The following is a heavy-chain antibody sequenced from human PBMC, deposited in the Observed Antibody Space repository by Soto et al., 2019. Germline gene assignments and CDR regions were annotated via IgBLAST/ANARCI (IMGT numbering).Heavy chain of an antibody. V-gene: IGHV4-59*08. CDR2: IYYSGST. CDR3: AAIQYGTGGYYFDY. CDR1: GGSISGYY. D-gene: IGHD1-1*01. J-gene: IGHJ4*02. Sequence: SDTLSLTYTVSGGSISGYYWTWIRQPPGKGLEYIGYIYYSGSTNYNPSLKSRVTISVDTSKNQFSLKLSSVTAADTAMYYCAAIQYGTGGYYFDYWGQGTLVTVS.